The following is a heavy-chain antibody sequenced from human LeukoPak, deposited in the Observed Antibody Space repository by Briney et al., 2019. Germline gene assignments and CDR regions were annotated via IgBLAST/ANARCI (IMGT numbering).Heavy chain of an antibody. J-gene: IGHJ4*02. Sequence: PSETLSLTCAVSGGSISSTNWWSWVRQPPGKGLEWIGEVSQSGSTNYNPSLKSRVTISIDKSKNHLSLKLSSVTAADTAVYYCAREIWGGFTPGAYWGQGTLVTVSS. CDR1: GGSISSTNW. CDR2: VSQSGST. V-gene: IGHV4-4*02. CDR3: AREIWGGFTPGAY. D-gene: IGHD3-10*01.